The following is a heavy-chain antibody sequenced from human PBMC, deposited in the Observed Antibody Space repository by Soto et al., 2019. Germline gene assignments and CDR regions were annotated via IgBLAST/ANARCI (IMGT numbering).Heavy chain of an antibody. D-gene: IGHD2-15*01. V-gene: IGHV1-69*08. CDR2: IIPILGIA. CDR3: TRDGYCSGGSCYFDAFDI. CDR1: GGTFSSYT. J-gene: IGHJ3*02. Sequence: QVQLVQSGAEVKKPGSSVKVSCKASGGTFSSYTISWVRQAPGQGLEWMGRIIPILGIANYAQKFQGRVTITAEKPTSTAYMELSSLRSEDTAVYYCTRDGYCSGGSCYFDAFDIWGQGTMVTVSS.